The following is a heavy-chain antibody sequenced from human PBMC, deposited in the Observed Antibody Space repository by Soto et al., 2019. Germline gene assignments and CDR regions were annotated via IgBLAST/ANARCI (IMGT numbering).Heavy chain of an antibody. CDR3: ASNYDYIWGSYRSRLSDAFDI. V-gene: IGHV1-8*01. CDR1: GYTFTSYD. Sequence: ASVKVSCKASGYTFTSYDINWVRQATGQGLEWMGWMNPNSGNTGYAQKFQGRVTMTRNTSISTAYMELSSLRSEDTAVYYCASNYDYIWGSYRSRLSDAFDIWGQGTMVT. J-gene: IGHJ3*02. CDR2: MNPNSGNT. D-gene: IGHD3-16*02.